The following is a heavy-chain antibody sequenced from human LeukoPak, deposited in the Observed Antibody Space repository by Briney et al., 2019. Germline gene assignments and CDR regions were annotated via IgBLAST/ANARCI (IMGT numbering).Heavy chain of an antibody. CDR3: ARQNGGYDLGPLDY. J-gene: IGHJ4*02. V-gene: IGHV4-59*08. CDR2: IHYSGRT. Sequence: SETLSLTCTVSAGSIRSYHWSWIRQPPGKGLEWIAYIHYSGRTNYNPSLKSRVTISVDPSKNQFSLKLSSVTAADTAVYYCARQNGGYDLGPLDYWGQGTLVTVSS. CDR1: AGSIRSYH. D-gene: IGHD5-12*01.